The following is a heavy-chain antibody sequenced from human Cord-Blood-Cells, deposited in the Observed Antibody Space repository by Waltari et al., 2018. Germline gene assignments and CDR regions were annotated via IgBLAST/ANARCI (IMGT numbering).Heavy chain of an antibody. D-gene: IGHD6-13*01. J-gene: IGHJ4*02. Sequence: QITLKESGPTLVKPTQTLTLTCTFSGFSLSTSGVGVGWIRQPPGKALEWLALIYWDDDKRYSPSLESRLTITKDTAKNQVVLTMTNMDPVDTATYYCAHTVGIAAAGTPFDYWGQGTLVTVSS. CDR3: AHTVGIAAAGTPFDY. CDR1: GFSLSTSGVG. V-gene: IGHV2-5*02. CDR2: IYWDDDK.